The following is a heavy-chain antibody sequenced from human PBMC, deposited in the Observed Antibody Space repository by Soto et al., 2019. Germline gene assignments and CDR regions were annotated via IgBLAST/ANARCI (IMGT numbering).Heavy chain of an antibody. V-gene: IGHV3-33*01. CDR2: IWDDGRNK. CDR3: ARDGYCSGGSCSSAPVFDY. CDR1: GFTFSSYG. D-gene: IGHD2-15*01. J-gene: IGHJ4*02. Sequence: QVQLVESGGGVVQPGRSLRLSWAASGFTFSSYGMQWVRQAPGKGLEWVAGIWDDGRNKYYADSVKGRFTISRDNAKNTLYLQMTSLKAEDTAVYYCARDGYCSGGSCSSAPVFDYWGQVTLVTVSS.